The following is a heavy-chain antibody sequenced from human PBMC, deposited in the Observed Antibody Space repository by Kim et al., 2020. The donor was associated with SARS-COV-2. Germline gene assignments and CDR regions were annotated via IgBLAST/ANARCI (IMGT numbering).Heavy chain of an antibody. J-gene: IGHJ4*02. D-gene: IGHD3-10*01. CDR1: GGSISSGGYY. CDR3: ARDRVRFQGVFDY. Sequence: SETLSLTCTVSGGSISSGGYYWSWIRQHPGKGLEWIGYIYYRGSTYYNPSLKSRVTISVDTSKNQFSLKLSSVTAADTAVYYCARDRVRFQGVFDYWGQGTLVTVSS. CDR2: IYYRGST. V-gene: IGHV4-31*03.